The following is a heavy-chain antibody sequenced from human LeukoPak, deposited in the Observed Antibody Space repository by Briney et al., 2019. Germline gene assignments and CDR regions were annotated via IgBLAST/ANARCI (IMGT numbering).Heavy chain of an antibody. CDR2: TYYRPKWYN. V-gene: IGHV6-1*01. J-gene: IGHJ4*02. D-gene: IGHD4-17*01. Sequence: SQTLSLTCAISGDSVSSNSAAWNWIRQSPSRGLEWLGRTYYRPKWYNDYAVSVKSRITINPDTSKNQFSLQLNSVTPEDTAVYYCARGRLSLMGGDYSPYYFDYWGQGTLVTVSS. CDR1: GDSVSSNSAA. CDR3: ARGRLSLMGGDYSPYYFDY.